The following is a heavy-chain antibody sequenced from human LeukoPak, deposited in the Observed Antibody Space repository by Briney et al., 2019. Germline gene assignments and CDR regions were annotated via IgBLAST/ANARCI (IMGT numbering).Heavy chain of an antibody. CDR3: AKTVAGYWYFDL. J-gene: IGHJ2*01. Sequence: SETLSLTCTVSGGSISSGGYYWSWIRQHPGKGLEWIGYIYYSGSTYYNPSLKSRVTISVDPSKNQFSLKLNSVTAADTAVYYCAKTVAGYWYFDLWGRGTLVTVSS. CDR1: GGSISSGGYY. V-gene: IGHV4-31*03. CDR2: IYYSGST. D-gene: IGHD6-19*01.